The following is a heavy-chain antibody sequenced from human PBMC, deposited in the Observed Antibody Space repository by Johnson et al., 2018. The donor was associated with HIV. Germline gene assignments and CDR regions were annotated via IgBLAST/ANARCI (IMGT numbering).Heavy chain of an antibody. J-gene: IGHJ3*02. D-gene: IGHD3-22*01. CDR3: AREARRYHYDSSGVRDDAFDI. CDR2: IRFDGSID. V-gene: IGHV3-30*02. CDR1: GFTFSGYA. Sequence: QVPLVESGGGVVQPGGSLRLSCEVSGFTFSGYAMNWVRQAPGKGLEWVAFIRFDGSIDYYADSVKGRFTISRDNAKNSLYLQMNSLRAEYTAVYYCAREARRYHYDSSGVRDDAFDIWGPGTMVTVSS.